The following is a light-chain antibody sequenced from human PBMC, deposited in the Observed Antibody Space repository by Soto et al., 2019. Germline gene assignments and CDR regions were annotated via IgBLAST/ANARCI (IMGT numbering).Light chain of an antibody. CDR2: DSN. Sequence: QSVLPQPPSVSAAPGQKVTISCSGSSSNIGNNYVAWFQQLPGTAPKLLIYDSNKRPSGIPDRVSGSKSGTSATLDITGLQTGDEADYYCATWDRSLTGEVFGGGTKLTVL. V-gene: IGLV1-51*01. J-gene: IGLJ2*01. CDR3: ATWDRSLTGEV. CDR1: SSNIGNNY.